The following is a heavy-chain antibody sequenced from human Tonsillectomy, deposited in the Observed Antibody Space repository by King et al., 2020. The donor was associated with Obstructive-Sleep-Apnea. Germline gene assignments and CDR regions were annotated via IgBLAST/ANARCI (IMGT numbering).Heavy chain of an antibody. CDR1: GYSFTSYW. Sequence: QLLQSGAKVKKPRESLKISCKVSGYSFTSYWTGWGCEMPGKCLEWMWIIYPGDAATIYRPSFQGKFTISADKSITTAYLQWSSLKASDTAMYYCARRVDTAMANDAFDIWGQGTMVTVSS. CDR2: IYPGDAAT. D-gene: IGHD5-18*01. CDR3: ARRVDTAMANDAFDI. J-gene: IGHJ3*02. V-gene: IGHV5-51*01.